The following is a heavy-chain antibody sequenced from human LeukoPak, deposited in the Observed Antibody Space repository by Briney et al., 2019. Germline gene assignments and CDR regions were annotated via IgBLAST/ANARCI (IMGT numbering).Heavy chain of an antibody. CDR3: TTDYVWGTYRYFDY. D-gene: IGHD3-16*02. Sequence: GGSLRLSCAASGFTFSNAWMSWVRQAPGKGLEWVGRIKSKSHGGPTDYAAPVKGRFTISRDDSKNTLYLQMNSLKTEDTAVYYCTTDYVWGTYRYFDYWGQGTLVVVSS. CDR2: IKSKSHGGPT. V-gene: IGHV3-15*01. CDR1: GFTFSNAW. J-gene: IGHJ4*02.